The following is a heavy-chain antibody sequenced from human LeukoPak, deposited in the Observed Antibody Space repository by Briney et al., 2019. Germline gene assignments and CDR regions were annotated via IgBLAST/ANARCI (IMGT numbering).Heavy chain of an antibody. CDR1: GYTFTSYD. CDR3: ARASLRYFDWLPPRGWFDP. Sequence: ASVKVSCKASGYTFTSYDINWVRQATGQGLEWMGWMNPNSGNTGYAQKFQGRVTMTRNTSISTAYMELSCLRSEDTAVYYCARASLRYFDWLPPRGWFDPWGQGTLVTVSS. V-gene: IGHV1-8*01. D-gene: IGHD3-9*01. CDR2: MNPNSGNT. J-gene: IGHJ5*02.